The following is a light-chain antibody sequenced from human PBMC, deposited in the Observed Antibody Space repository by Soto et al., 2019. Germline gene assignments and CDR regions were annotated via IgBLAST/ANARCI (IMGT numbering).Light chain of an antibody. CDR2: DAS. J-gene: IGKJ2*01. CDR3: QQRSNWPAYT. V-gene: IGKV3-11*01. CDR1: QSVSSY. Sequence: EIVLTQSPATLSLSPGERATLSCRASQSVSSYLAWYQQKPGQAPRLLIYDASNRATGIPDRFSGSGSGTGFTLTISSLEPEDFAVYYCQQRSNWPAYTFGQGTKLEIK.